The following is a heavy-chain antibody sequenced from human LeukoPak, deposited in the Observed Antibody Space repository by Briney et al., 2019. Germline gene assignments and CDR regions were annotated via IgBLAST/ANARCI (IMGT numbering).Heavy chain of an antibody. CDR2: ISGSGGST. CDR1: GFTFSSYA. J-gene: IGHJ4*02. D-gene: IGHD6-19*01. CDR3: AKDPPGIYSSGWYFDY. Sequence: GGSLRLSCAASGFTFSSYAMSWVRQAPGKGLEWVSAISGSGGSTYYADSVKGRFTISRDNSKNTLYLQMNSLRAEDTAVYYCAKDPPGIYSSGWYFDYWGQGTLVTVSS. V-gene: IGHV3-23*01.